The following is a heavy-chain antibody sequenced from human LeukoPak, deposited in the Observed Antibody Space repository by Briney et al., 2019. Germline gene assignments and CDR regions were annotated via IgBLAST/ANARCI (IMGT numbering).Heavy chain of an antibody. Sequence: SETLSLTCAVYGGSFSGYYWSWIRQPAGKGLEWIGRIYTSGSTNYNPSLKSRVTISVDTSKNQFSLKLSSVTAADTAVYYCARAIKYYDILTGYYRQGEYFDYWGQGTLVTVSS. CDR1: GGSFSGYY. D-gene: IGHD3-9*01. V-gene: IGHV4-59*10. CDR3: ARAIKYYDILTGYYRQGEYFDY. CDR2: IYTSGST. J-gene: IGHJ4*02.